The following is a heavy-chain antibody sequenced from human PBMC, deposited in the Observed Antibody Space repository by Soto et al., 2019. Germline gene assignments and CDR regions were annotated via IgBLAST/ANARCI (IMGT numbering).Heavy chain of an antibody. CDR3: ARDFAGRGPFDP. CDR2: VSQSGNT. D-gene: IGHD1-26*01. CDR1: NVSITSSY. V-gene: IGHV4-59*01. Sequence: PSETLSLTCSVSNVSITSSYWNWIRQSPGKGLEWIGFVSQSGNTKYNPSLKGRVTISLDTSKNEFSLKLTSVTAADTAFYFCARDFAGRGPFDPWGQGTLVTVSS. J-gene: IGHJ5*01.